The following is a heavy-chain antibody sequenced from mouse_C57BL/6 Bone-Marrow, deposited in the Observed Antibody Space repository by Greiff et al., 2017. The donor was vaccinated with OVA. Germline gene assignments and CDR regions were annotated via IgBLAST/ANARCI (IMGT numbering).Heavy chain of an antibody. CDR3: ARRGGSSPYVDY. CDR1: GYTFTDYY. CDR2: IYPGSGNT. D-gene: IGHD1-1*01. V-gene: IGHV1-76*01. Sequence: VQLQQSGAELVRPGASVKLSCKASGYTFTDYYINWVKQRPGQGLEWIARIYPGSGNTYYNEKFKGKAPLTAEKSSSTAYMQLSSLTSEDSAVDFCARRGGSSPYVDYWGQGTTLTVAS. J-gene: IGHJ2*01.